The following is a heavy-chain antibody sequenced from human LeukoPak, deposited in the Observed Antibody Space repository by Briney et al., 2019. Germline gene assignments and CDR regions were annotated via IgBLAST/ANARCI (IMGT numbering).Heavy chain of an antibody. CDR2: INHSGRT. V-gene: IGHV4-34*01. D-gene: IGHD2-2*01. CDR3: ARGPGPYEIVVVPAANGFDP. J-gene: IGHJ5*02. Sequence: SETLSLTCAVYGGSFSGYYWSWIRQPPGKGLEWIGEINHSGRTNYNPSLKSRVTISVDTYKNQFSLKLSSVTAADTAVYYCARGPGPYEIVVVPAANGFDPWGQGTLVAVSS. CDR1: GGSFSGYY.